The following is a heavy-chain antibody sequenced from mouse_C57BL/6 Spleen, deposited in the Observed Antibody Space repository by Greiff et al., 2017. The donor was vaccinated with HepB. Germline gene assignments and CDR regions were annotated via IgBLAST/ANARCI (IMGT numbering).Heavy chain of an antibody. CDR3: ARVTTVVAGDWYFDV. V-gene: IGHV5-15*01. CDR2: ISNLAYSI. D-gene: IGHD1-1*01. J-gene: IGHJ1*03. Sequence: EVQGVESGGGLVQPGGSLKLSCAASGFTFSDYGMAWVRQAPRKGPEWVAFISNLAYSIYYADTVTGRFTISRENAKNTLYLEMSSLRSEDTAMYYCARVTTVVAGDWYFDVWGTGTTVTVSS. CDR1: GFTFSDYG.